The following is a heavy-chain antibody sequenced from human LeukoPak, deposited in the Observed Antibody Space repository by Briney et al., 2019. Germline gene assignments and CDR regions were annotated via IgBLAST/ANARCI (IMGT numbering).Heavy chain of an antibody. D-gene: IGHD3-10*01. CDR3: ANSHGGFGELWVWLEP. CDR2: ISGSGGTT. CDR1: GFTFTTYS. Sequence: PGGSLRLSCAASGFTFTTYSMNWVRQAPGKGLEWVSAISGSGGTTYYADSVKGRFTISRDNSKNTLYLQMSSLRAEDTAVYYCANSHGGFGELWVWLEPWGQGTLVTVSS. J-gene: IGHJ5*02. V-gene: IGHV3-23*01.